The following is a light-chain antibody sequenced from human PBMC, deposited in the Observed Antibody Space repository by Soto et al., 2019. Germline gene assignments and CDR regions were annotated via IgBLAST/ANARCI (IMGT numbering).Light chain of an antibody. CDR2: DAS. CDR3: QQRGNWPLT. Sequence: ELVLTQSPATLSLSPGERATLSCRASQSVSSFLAWFQQKPGQAPRLLIYDASSRATGIPARFSGSGSGTDFTLTISSLEPEDFAVYYCQQRGNWPLTFGGGTKV. J-gene: IGKJ4*01. CDR1: QSVSSF. V-gene: IGKV3-11*01.